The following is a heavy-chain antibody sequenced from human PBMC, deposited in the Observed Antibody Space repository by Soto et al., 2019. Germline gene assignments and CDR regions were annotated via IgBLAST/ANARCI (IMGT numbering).Heavy chain of an antibody. J-gene: IGHJ4*02. Sequence: PGGSLRLSCAASGFTFNNYWMHWVRQDPGKGLVWVSRINSDGSSTSYADSVKGRFTISRDNAKNTLYLQMNSLRAEDTAVYYCARDLSAYYDTSGPGDYWGQGILVTVSS. D-gene: IGHD3-22*01. CDR3: ARDLSAYYDTSGPGDY. CDR2: INSDGSST. CDR1: GFTFNNYW. V-gene: IGHV3-74*01.